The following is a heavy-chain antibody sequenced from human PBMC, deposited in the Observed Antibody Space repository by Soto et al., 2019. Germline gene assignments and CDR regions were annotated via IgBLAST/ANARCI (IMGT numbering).Heavy chain of an antibody. CDR2: ISYDGSSK. J-gene: IGHJ4*02. V-gene: IGHV3-30*18. Sequence: QVQLVESGGGVVQPGRSLRLSCAASGFTFSSYGMHWVRQAPGKGLEWVAVISYDGSSKYYSDSVKGRFTVYRDNFKNTLYLQMDSLRAEDTAVYCCAKDHIGGYNYLGPLGYWGPGTLVTVSS. CDR3: AKDHIGGYNYLGPLGY. D-gene: IGHD5-18*01. CDR1: GFTFSSYG.